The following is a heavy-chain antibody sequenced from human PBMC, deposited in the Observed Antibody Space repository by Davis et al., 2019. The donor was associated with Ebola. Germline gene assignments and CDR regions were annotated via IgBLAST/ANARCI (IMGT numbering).Heavy chain of an antibody. CDR3: ARASGWYPPDY. J-gene: IGHJ4*02. D-gene: IGHD6-19*01. CDR1: SGSFSGYY. CDR2: ISHTGDT. V-gene: IGHV4-34*01. Sequence: SETLSLTCAVYSGSFSGYYWSWIRQSPGKGLEWIGEISHTGDTNYNPSLKSRVTISVDRSKNQFSLKLSSVTAADTAVYYCARASGWYPPDYWGQGTLVTVSS.